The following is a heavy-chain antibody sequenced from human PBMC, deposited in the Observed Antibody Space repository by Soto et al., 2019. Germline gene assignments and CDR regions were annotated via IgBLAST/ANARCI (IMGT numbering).Heavy chain of an antibody. D-gene: IGHD6-6*01. J-gene: IGHJ4*02. CDR3: ARLGGVAARTFDY. V-gene: IGHV4-59*01. Sequence: SETLSLTCTVSGDSIRDFFWSWLRHPPGKGLEWIGYIWYSGRTDYNPSLNNRVKISIETSKTQFSLTLSSVTAADTAVYYCARLGGVAARTFDYWGPGTLVTVSS. CDR2: IWYSGRT. CDR1: GDSIRDFF.